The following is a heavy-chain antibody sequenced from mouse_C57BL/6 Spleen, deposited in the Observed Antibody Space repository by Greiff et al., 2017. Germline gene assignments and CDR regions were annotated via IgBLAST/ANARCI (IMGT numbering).Heavy chain of an antibody. CDR3: ARRGGDYGAIDY. V-gene: IGHV5-12*01. CDR2: ISNGGGST. Sequence: EVMLVESGGGLVQPGGSLKLSCAASGFTFSDYYMYWVRQTPEQRLEWVAYISNGGGSTYYPATVQGRFTISRDNAKNTLYQQVSRLNTEDTAVDYCARRGGDYGAIDYWGQGTSVTVSS. CDR1: GFTFSDYY. J-gene: IGHJ4*01. D-gene: IGHD2-4*01.